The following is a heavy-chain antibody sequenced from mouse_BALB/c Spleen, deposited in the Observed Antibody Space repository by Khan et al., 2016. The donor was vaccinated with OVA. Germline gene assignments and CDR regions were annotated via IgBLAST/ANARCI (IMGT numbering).Heavy chain of an antibody. CDR3: ARSLYYIDSDAMDY. J-gene: IGHJ4*01. CDR1: GYSITSDYA. Sequence: EVQLQESGPGLVKPSQSLSLTCTVTGYSITSDYAWNWIRQFPGNKLEWMGYISSTGSTRYNPSLKSRISITRDTSKNQYFLHLNSVTTEDTDTYYCARSLYYIDSDAMDYWGQGTSVTVSS. D-gene: IGHD2-13*01. V-gene: IGHV3-2*02. CDR2: ISSTGST.